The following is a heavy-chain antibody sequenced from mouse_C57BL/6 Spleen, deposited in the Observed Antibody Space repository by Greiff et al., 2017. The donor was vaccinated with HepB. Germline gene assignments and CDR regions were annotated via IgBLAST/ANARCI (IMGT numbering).Heavy chain of an antibody. CDR3: AREHYYGSSLYYFDY. J-gene: IGHJ2*01. V-gene: IGHV1-53*01. CDR2: INPSNGGT. CDR1: GYTFTSYW. Sequence: QVQLKQPGTELVKPGASVKLSCKASGYTFTSYWMHWVKQRPGQGLEWIGNINPSNGGTNYNEKFKSKATLTVDKSSSTAYMQLSSLTSEDSAVYYCAREHYYGSSLYYFDYWGQGTTLTVSS. D-gene: IGHD1-1*01.